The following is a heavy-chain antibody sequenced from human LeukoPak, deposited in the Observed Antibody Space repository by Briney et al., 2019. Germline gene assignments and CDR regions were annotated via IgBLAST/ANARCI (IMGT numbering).Heavy chain of an antibody. CDR3: ARDQGRNYYDSSGYYYIMDY. CDR1: GYTFTSNY. Sequence: ASVKVSCKAFGYTFTSNYMHWVRQAPGQGPEWMGVISPSGGSTTYAQKFQDRLTLTRDMSTSTDYLELSSLRSDDTAVYYCARDQGRNYYDSSGYYYIMDYWGQGTLVTVSS. D-gene: IGHD3-22*01. J-gene: IGHJ4*02. CDR2: ISPSGGST. V-gene: IGHV1-46*01.